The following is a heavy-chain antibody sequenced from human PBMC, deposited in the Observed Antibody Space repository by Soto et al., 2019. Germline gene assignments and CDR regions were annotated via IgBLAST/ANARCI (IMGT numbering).Heavy chain of an antibody. V-gene: IGHV4-38-2*02. CDR3: ERDNAKGATKNVYYYGMDV. J-gene: IGHJ6*02. CDR1: GYSISSGYY. D-gene: IGHD1-26*01. CDR2: IYHGGSP. Sequence: SETLSLTCAVSGYSISSGYYWGWIRQPPGKGLEWIGNIYHGGSPYYNPSLRSRVTISVDTSKNQFSLKLSSATAADTAVYYCERDNAKGATKNVYYYGMDVWGQGTTVTVSS.